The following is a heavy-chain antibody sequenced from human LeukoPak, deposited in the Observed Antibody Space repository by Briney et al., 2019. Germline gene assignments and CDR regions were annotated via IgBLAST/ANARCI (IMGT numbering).Heavy chain of an antibody. CDR3: ARDGGFLEWLCDY. Sequence: PGGSLRLSCAASGFTFSSYAMHWVRQAPGKGLEYVSAISSNGGSTYYANSVKGRFTISRDNSKNTLYLQMGSLRAEDMAVYYCARDGGFLEWLCDYWGQGTVVTVSS. V-gene: IGHV3-64*01. CDR1: GFTFSSYA. D-gene: IGHD3-3*01. CDR2: ISSNGGST. J-gene: IGHJ4*02.